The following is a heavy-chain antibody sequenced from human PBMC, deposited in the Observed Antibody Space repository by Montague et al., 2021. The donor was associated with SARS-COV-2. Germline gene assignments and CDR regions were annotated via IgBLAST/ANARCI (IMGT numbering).Heavy chain of an antibody. CDR3: ARVGNYLGVY. J-gene: IGHJ4*02. V-gene: IGHV4-61*01. CDR1: SDSVSSGKYF. CDR2: IFYTGGA. Sequence: SETLSLTCTVSSDSVSSGKYFWTWIRQPPGKGLEWIGYIFYTGGANYNPSLKSRVTISVDTSNNQFSLKLKSMSAADTAVYYCARVGNYLGVYWGQGILVTASS. D-gene: IGHD3-10*01.